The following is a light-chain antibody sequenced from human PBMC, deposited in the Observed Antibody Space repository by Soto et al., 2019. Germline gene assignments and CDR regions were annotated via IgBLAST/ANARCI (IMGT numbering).Light chain of an antibody. J-gene: IGLJ2*01. CDR2: EDN. Sequence: NFMLTQPHSVSESPGKTVTISCTRSSGSIASNYVQWYQQRPGSAPTTVIYEDNQRPSGVPDRFSGSIDSSSNSASLTISGLKTEDEADYYFQSYYSSKGVFCGGTKVTVL. V-gene: IGLV6-57*03. CDR1: SGSIASNY. CDR3: QSYYSSKGV.